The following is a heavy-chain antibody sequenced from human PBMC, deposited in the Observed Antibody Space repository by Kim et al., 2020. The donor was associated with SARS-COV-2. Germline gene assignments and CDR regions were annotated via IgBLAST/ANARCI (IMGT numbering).Heavy chain of an antibody. CDR3: ARDLVRVWGSGSHYYFDY. J-gene: IGHJ4*02. D-gene: IGHD3-10*01. CDR1: GYTFTGYY. CDR2: INPNSGGT. V-gene: IGHV1-2*06. Sequence: ASVKVSCKASGYTFTGYYMHWVRQAPGQGLEWMGRINPNSGGTNYAQKFQGRVTMTRDTSISTAYMELSRLRSDDTAVYYCARDLVRVWGSGSHYYFDYWGQGTLVTVSS.